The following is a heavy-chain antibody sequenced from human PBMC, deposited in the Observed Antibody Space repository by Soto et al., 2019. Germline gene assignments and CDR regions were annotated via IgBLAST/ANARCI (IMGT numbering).Heavy chain of an antibody. Sequence: QVQLQESGPGLVKPSQTLSLTCTVSGGSISSGGYYWSWIRQHPGKGLEWIGYIYYSGSTYYNPSLKSRVTISVDTSKNQFSLKLSCVTAADTAVYYCARLILPPAWFDPWGQGTLVTVSS. CDR1: GGSISSGGYY. J-gene: IGHJ5*02. D-gene: IGHD2-21*01. CDR2: IYYSGST. V-gene: IGHV4-31*03. CDR3: ARLILPPAWFDP.